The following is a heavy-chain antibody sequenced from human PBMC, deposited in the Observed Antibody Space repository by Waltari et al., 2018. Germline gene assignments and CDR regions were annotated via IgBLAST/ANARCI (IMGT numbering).Heavy chain of an antibody. J-gene: IGHJ5*02. Sequence: QVQLQESGPGLVKPSETLSLTCAVSGYSISSGYYWGWIRQPPGKGLEWIGSIYHSGSTYYNPSLKSRVTISVDTAKNQFSLKLSSVTAADTAVYYCAREGGGHLRFLEWLLLRWFDPWGQGTLVTVSS. V-gene: IGHV4-38-2*02. CDR2: IYHSGST. D-gene: IGHD3-3*01. CDR3: AREGGGHLRFLEWLLLRWFDP. CDR1: GYSISSGYY.